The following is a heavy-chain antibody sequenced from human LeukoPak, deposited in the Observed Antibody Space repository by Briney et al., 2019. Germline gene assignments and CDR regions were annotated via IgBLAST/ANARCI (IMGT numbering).Heavy chain of an antibody. Sequence: ASVKVSCKASGYSFTRYFIHWVRQAPGQGLEWMGIIIPSDGSTSYAQKFQGRVTMTTDTSTSTAYMELRSLRSDDTAVYYCARESSESTIFGVVISTPNYSYYGMDVWGQGSMVTVSS. CDR3: ARESSESTIFGVVISTPNYSYYGMDV. J-gene: IGHJ6*02. CDR1: GYSFTRYF. D-gene: IGHD3-3*01. V-gene: IGHV1-46*01. CDR2: IIPSDGST.